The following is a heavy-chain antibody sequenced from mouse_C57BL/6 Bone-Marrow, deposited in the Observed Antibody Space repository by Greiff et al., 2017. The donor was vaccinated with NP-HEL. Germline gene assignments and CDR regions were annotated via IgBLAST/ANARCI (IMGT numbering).Heavy chain of an antibody. J-gene: IGHJ2*01. CDR1: GFTFSDYY. CDR3: ARGKLAPYYFDY. Sequence: EVKLMESEGGLVQPGSSMKLSCTASGFTFSDYYMAWVRQVPEKGLEWVANINYDGSSTYYLDSLKSRFIISRDNAKNILYLQMSSLKSEDTATYYCARGKLAPYYFDYWGQGTTLTVSS. CDR2: INYDGSST. D-gene: IGHD4-1*01. V-gene: IGHV5-16*01.